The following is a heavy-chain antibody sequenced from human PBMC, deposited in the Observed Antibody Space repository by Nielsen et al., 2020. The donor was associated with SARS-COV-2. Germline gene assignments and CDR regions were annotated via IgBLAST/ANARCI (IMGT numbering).Heavy chain of an antibody. J-gene: IGHJ6*04. D-gene: IGHD2-2*03. V-gene: IGHV5-51*01. CDR1: GYRFTSYW. CDR3: ARHGYCSNDSCSIRV. Sequence: GESLKISCEASGYRFTSYWIAWVRQTPGKGLEWMGIIYPADSDTKYSPSIQDQVTISADKSITTAYLQWSSLKASDTAIYYCARHGYCSNDSCSIRVWGKGTTVTVSP. CDR2: IYPADSDT.